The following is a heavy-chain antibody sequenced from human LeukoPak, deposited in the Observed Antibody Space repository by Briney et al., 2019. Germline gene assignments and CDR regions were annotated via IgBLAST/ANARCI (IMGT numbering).Heavy chain of an antibody. J-gene: IGHJ4*02. V-gene: IGHV4-59*01. Sequence: SETLSLTCTVSGGSISSYYWSWIRQPPGKGLEWIGYIYYSGSTNYNPSLKSRVTISVDTSKNQFSLKLSSVTAADTAVYYCARVRGSFVVVNWGQGTLVTVSS. CDR2: IYYSGST. CDR1: GGSISSYY. CDR3: ARVRGSFVVVN. D-gene: IGHD2-21*01.